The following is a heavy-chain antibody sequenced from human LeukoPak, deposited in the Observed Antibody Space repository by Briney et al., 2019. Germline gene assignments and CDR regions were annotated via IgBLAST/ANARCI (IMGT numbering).Heavy chain of an antibody. CDR1: GGSISSYY. CDR2: IYYSGST. V-gene: IGHV4-59*12. CDR3: ARAGYYDSRKALDY. D-gene: IGHD3-22*01. J-gene: IGHJ4*02. Sequence: SETLSLTCTVSGGSISSYYWSWIRQPPGKGLEWIGYIYYSGSTNYNPSLKSRVTISVDTSKNQFSLKLSSVTAADTAVYYCARAGYYDSRKALDYWGQGTLVTVSS.